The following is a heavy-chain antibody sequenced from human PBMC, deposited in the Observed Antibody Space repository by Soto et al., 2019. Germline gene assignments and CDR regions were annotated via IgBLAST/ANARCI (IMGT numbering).Heavy chain of an antibody. CDR3: AISQDRGGRTTFIY. CDR2: INAGNGDT. Sequence: VASVKVSCKASGYTFTSYPMHWVRQAPGQGLEWMGWINAGNGDTKYSQKFQGRVTITRDTSAITAYMELSSLRSEDTALYYCAISQDRGGRTTFIYWGQGTQVTVSS. J-gene: IGHJ4*02. V-gene: IGHV1-3*01. D-gene: IGHD3-16*01. CDR1: GYTFTSYP.